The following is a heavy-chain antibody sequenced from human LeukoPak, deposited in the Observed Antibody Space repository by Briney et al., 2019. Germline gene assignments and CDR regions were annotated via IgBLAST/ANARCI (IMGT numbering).Heavy chain of an antibody. J-gene: IGHJ4*02. CDR1: GYTFTGYY. Sequence: ASVNVSCKASGYTFTGYYMHWVRQAPGRGVEWMGWINPNSGGTNYSQKFQGTVTMTRDTAISTAYMELSRLRSDDTAVYYCARAVAGTWVVDYWGQGTLVTVSS. CDR2: INPNSGGT. D-gene: IGHD6-19*01. V-gene: IGHV1-2*02. CDR3: ARAVAGTWVVDY.